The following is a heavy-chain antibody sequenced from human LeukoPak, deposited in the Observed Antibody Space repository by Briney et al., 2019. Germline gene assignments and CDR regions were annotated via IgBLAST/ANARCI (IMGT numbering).Heavy chain of an antibody. CDR1: GGAITSHY. CDR3: GRDALVGYFSYYYMDV. CDR2: ISNSGST. J-gene: IGHJ6*03. V-gene: IGHV4-59*11. Sequence: PSETLSLTCTVSGGAITSHYWTWIRQSPVKGLEWIGDISNSGSTSCNPSLKSRVNISIDTSKNQFSLKLSSVTAADTAVYYCGRDALVGYFSYYYMDVWGKGTTVTVSS. D-gene: IGHD2-15*01.